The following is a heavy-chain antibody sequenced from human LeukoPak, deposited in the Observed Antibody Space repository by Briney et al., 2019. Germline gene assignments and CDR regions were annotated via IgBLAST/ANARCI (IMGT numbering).Heavy chain of an antibody. V-gene: IGHV4-61*02. CDR3: AREVPYGSGSYYNY. CDR1: GGSISSGSYY. CDR2: IYTSGST. J-gene: IGHJ4*02. D-gene: IGHD3-10*01. Sequence: ASETLSLTCTVSGGSISSGSYYWSWIRQPAGKGLEWIGRIYTSGSTNYNPFLKSRVTISVDTSKNQFSLKLSSVTAADTAVYYCAREVPYGSGSYYNYWGQGTLVTVSS.